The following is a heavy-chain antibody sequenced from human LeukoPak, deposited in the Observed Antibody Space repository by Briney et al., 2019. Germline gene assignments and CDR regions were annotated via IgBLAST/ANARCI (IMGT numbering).Heavy chain of an antibody. D-gene: IGHD3-10*01. CDR3: TRGYYYGSARLGSFDY. CDR1: GFTFDDYA. CDR2: ISWNSGGI. J-gene: IGHJ4*02. V-gene: IGHV3-9*03. Sequence: GGSLRLSCAASGFTFDDYAMHWVRQAPGKGLEWVSGISWNSGGIGYADSVKGRFTISRDNAKNSLFLQMNSLRAEDMALYYCTRGYYYGSARLGSFDYWGQGTPVTVSS.